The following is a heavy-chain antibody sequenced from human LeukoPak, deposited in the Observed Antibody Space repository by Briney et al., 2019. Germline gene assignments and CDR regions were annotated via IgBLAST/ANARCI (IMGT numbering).Heavy chain of an antibody. CDR2: TYYRSKWYN. V-gene: IGHV6-1*01. CDR3: ARAWYNSGVFDY. Sequence: SQTLSLTCAISGHSVSSISATWNWIRQSTSRGLEWLGRTYYRSKWYNDDAVSLRSRITINADTSKNQFSLQLNSVTPEDTAVYYCARAWYNSGVFDYWGQGILVTVSS. J-gene: IGHJ4*02. CDR1: GHSVSSISAT. D-gene: IGHD6-19*01.